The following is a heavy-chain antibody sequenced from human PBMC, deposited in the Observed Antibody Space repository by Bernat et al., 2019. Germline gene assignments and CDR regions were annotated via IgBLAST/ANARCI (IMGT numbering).Heavy chain of an antibody. CDR1: GFTFSSYG. J-gene: IGHJ4*02. D-gene: IGHD5-24*01. CDR3: ARGFGDGYKSTYYFDY. V-gene: IGHV3-33*01. Sequence: QVQLVESGGGVVQPARSLRLSCAASGFTFSSYGMHWVRQAPGKGLEWVAVIWYDGSNKYYADSVKGRFTISRDNSKNTLYLQMNSLRAEDTAVYYCARGFGDGYKSTYYFDYWGQGTLVTVSS. CDR2: IWYDGSNK.